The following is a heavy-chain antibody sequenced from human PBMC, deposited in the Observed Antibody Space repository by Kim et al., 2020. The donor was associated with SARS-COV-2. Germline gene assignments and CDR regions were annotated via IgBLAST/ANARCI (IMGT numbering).Heavy chain of an antibody. V-gene: IGHV3-33*06. Sequence: GGSLRLSCAASGFTFSSYGMHWVRQAPGKGLEWVAVIWKDGSNKYYADSVKGRFTISRDNSKNTLYLQMNSLRAEDTAVYYCAKEGPVGLWYFDLWGRGTLVTVSS. CDR2: IWKDGSNK. J-gene: IGHJ2*01. CDR3: AKEGPVGLWYFDL. CDR1: GFTFSSYG. D-gene: IGHD3-3*01.